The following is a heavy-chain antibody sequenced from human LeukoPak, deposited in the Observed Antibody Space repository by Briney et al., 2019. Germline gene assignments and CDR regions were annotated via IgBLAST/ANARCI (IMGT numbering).Heavy chain of an antibody. Sequence: PGGSLRLSCAASGFTFSSYWMSWVRQAPGKGLEWVSYISSSGSTIYYADSVKGRFTISRDNSNHMLYLQMNSLIAEDTAIYYCAKDDDWLRFEHWGRGTPVSVSS. J-gene: IGHJ4*02. CDR3: AKDDDWLRFEH. CDR2: ISSSGSTI. CDR1: GFTFSSYW. D-gene: IGHD5-12*01. V-gene: IGHV3-23*01.